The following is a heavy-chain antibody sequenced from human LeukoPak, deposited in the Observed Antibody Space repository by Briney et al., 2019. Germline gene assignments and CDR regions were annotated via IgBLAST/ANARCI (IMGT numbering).Heavy chain of an antibody. CDR2: ISGSGGST. V-gene: IGHV3-23*01. CDR1: GFTFSSYG. D-gene: IGHD2-15*01. Sequence: SGGSLRLSCAASGFTFSSYGMHWVRQAPGKGLEWVSAISGSGGSTYYADSVKGRFTISRDNSKNTLYLQMNSLRAEDTAVYYCAKDLAYCSGGSCYSRSGAFDIWGQGTMVTVSS. J-gene: IGHJ3*02. CDR3: AKDLAYCSGGSCYSRSGAFDI.